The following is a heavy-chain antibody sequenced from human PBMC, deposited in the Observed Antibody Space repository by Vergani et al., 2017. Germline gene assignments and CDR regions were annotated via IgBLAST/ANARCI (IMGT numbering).Heavy chain of an antibody. Sequence: EVQLVESGGGIVKPGGSLRLSCVASGFSFRNAWMNWVRRTPGKGLEWVGRIKSTFDRGTTDYAAAVKGRFTISRDDSKNTLFLQMNGLKTEDIGVYYCTTDPRYCGDGSCDWLSDHHYYGKDVWGQGTTVTVSS. CDR3: TTDPRYCGDGSCDWLSDHHYYGKDV. D-gene: IGHD2-21*01. CDR1: GFSFRNAW. V-gene: IGHV3-15*07. CDR2: IKSTFDRGTT. J-gene: IGHJ6*02.